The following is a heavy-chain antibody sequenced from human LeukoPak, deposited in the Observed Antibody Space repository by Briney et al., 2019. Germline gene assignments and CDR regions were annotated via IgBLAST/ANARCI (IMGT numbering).Heavy chain of an antibody. CDR2: ISGSAGST. Sequence: AGGSLRLSCAASGFTFSSYAMNWVRQTPGKGLEWVSTISGSAGSTYYADSVRGRFTASGDNSKSTLYLQMNSLRAEDTAQYYCAKDGRTPGDGAGPDSWGQGTLVTVSS. V-gene: IGHV3-23*01. D-gene: IGHD3-10*01. CDR1: GFTFSSYA. J-gene: IGHJ4*02. CDR3: AKDGRTPGDGAGPDS.